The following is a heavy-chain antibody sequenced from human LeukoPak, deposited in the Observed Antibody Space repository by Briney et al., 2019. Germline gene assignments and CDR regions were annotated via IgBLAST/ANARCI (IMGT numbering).Heavy chain of an antibody. CDR3: ARVLWEVGDY. CDR1: GFTFSSYS. V-gene: IGHV3-21*01. D-gene: IGHD1-26*01. J-gene: IGHJ4*02. Sequence: SGGSLRLSCAASGFTFSSYSTTWVRQAPGKGLEWVSSISSSSRHTYYADSVKGRFPISRDNAKNSLYLQRNSLRAEETAVYYCARVLWEVGDYWGQGTLVTVSS. CDR2: ISSSSRHT.